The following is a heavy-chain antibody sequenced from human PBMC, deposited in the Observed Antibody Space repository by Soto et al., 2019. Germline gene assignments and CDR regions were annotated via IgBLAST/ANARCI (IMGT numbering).Heavy chain of an antibody. J-gene: IGHJ2*01. V-gene: IGHV4-4*07. Sequence: QMQLQESGPGLVKPSETLSLTCTVSGASITSYNLNWIRQPAGKGPQCVGRINISGSINYHPTLQRRFTMPIDTSTNQCSLNLRSVTAADKAISYCARDSGQDNSSWFWDVQLWGHATVVTVSS. CDR2: INISGSI. CDR1: GASITSYN. D-gene: IGHD6-13*01. CDR3: ARDSGQDNSSWFWDVQL.